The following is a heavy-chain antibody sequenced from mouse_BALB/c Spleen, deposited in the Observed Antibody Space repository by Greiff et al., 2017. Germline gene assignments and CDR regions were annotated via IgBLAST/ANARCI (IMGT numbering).Heavy chain of an antibody. D-gene: IGHD2-1*01. CDR1: GFTFSSFG. CDR2: ISSGSSTI. J-gene: IGHJ4*01. Sequence: EVKVVESGGGLVQPGGSRKLSCAASGFTFSSFGMHWVRQAPEKGLEWVAYISSGSSTIYYADTVKGRFTISRDNPKNTLFLQMTSLRSEDTAVYYCARWGYGNFYAMDYWGQGTSVTVSS. V-gene: IGHV5-17*02. CDR3: ARWGYGNFYAMDY.